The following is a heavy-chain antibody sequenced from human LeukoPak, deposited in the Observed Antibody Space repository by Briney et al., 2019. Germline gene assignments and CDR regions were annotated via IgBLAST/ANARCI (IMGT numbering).Heavy chain of an antibody. CDR3: ARGGGLDV. CDR2: INHNGNVN. CDR1: GFTFSSYW. V-gene: IGHV3-7*03. J-gene: IGHJ6*02. Sequence: GGSLRLSCAASGFTFSSYWMNWARQAPGKGLEWVASINHNGNVNYYVDSVKGRFTISRDNAKNSLYLQMSNLRAEDTAVYFCARGGGLDVCGQGATVTVSS. D-gene: IGHD3-16*01.